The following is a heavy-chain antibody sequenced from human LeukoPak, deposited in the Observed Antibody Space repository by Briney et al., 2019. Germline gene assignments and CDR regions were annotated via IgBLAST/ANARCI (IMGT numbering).Heavy chain of an antibody. D-gene: IGHD3-22*01. V-gene: IGHV3-9*01. Sequence: GRSLRLSCAASGFTFDDYAMHWVRQTPGKGLEWVSGLSWNGASSDYSYSVKRRFTISRDNARNSLHLQMNSLRAEDTALYFCAKAGTYYRDGSGNGYYNYFENWGQGTPVTVSS. CDR1: GFTFDDYA. J-gene: IGHJ4*02. CDR2: LSWNGASS. CDR3: AKAGTYYRDGSGNGYYNYFEN.